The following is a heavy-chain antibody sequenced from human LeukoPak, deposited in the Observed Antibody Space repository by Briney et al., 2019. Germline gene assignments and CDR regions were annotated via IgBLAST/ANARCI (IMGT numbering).Heavy chain of an antibody. D-gene: IGHD3/OR15-3a*01. Sequence: TSETLSLTCTVSAGSISSYYWSWIRQPAGKGLEWIGRIYTSGSTNYNPSLKSRVTMSVDTSKNQFSLKLSSVTAADTAVYYCARDRDWYGDYYYYGMDVWGQGTTVTVSS. J-gene: IGHJ6*02. CDR3: ARDRDWYGDYYYYGMDV. CDR1: AGSISSYY. CDR2: IYTSGST. V-gene: IGHV4-4*07.